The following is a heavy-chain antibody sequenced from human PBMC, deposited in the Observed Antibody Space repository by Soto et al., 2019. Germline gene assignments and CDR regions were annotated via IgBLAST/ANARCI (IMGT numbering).Heavy chain of an antibody. Sequence: SETLSLTYPLSGNSISTPGYSWRWIRQSPGKAAEWIGYAYHNGNAYPKPSPKSRVTISLNRAKNQFSXKMTSITAADKDLYPCDARHYYDYGLSGWEHGTTVTVAS. J-gene: IGHJ6*01. V-gene: IGHV4-30-2*06. D-gene: IGHD3-16*01. CDR3: DARHYYDYGLSG. CDR2: AYHNGNA. CDR1: GNSISTPGYS.